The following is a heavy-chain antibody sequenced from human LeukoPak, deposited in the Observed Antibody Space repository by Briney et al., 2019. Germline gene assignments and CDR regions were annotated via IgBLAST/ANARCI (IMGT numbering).Heavy chain of an antibody. J-gene: IGHJ4*02. CDR1: GYSISSGYY. D-gene: IGHD6-6*01. CDR2: IYHSGST. V-gene: IGHV4-38-2*02. Sequence: SETLSLTCTVSGYSISSGYYWGWIRQPPGKGLEWIGSIYHSGSTYYNPSLKRRVTISVDTSKNQFSLKLTSVTAADTAVYYCARIRSILIDYWGQGTLVTVSS. CDR3: ARIRSILIDY.